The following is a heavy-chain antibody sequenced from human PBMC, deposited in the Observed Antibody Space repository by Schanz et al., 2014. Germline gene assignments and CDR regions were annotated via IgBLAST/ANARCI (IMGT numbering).Heavy chain of an antibody. Sequence: QVQLVESGGGVVQPGRSLRLSCAASGFMFSSYGMHWVRQAPGKGLEWVGVISYDGSKKSYADSVKGRFTISRDNSKNTLYLQMNSLRPEDTAVYYCARESSNDIVLVPGAVFDHWGQGILXTVSS. CDR3: ARESSNDIVLVPGAVFDH. CDR2: ISYDGSKK. J-gene: IGHJ4*02. V-gene: IGHV3-30*03. D-gene: IGHD2-2*01. CDR1: GFMFSSYG.